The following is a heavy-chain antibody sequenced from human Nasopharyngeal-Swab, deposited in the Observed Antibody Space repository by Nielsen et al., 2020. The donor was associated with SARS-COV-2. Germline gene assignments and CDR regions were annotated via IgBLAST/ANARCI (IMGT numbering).Heavy chain of an antibody. CDR2: TYCRSKWYN. D-gene: IGHD6-19*01. V-gene: IGHV6-1*01. CDR3: AREKAVAGNSYFDY. CDR1: GASVSSNSAA. Sequence: SETLSLTCAISGASVSSNSAAWNWIRQSPSRGLEWLGRTYCRSKWYNDYAVSVKSRITINPDTSKNQFSLQLNSVTPEDTAVYYCAREKAVAGNSYFDYWGQGTLVTVSS. J-gene: IGHJ4*02.